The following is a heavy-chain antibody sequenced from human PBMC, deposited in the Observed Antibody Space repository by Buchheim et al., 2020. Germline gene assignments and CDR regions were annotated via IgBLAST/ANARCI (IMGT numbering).Heavy chain of an antibody. V-gene: IGHV3-7*01. J-gene: IGHJ4*02. CDR2: IKQDGSEK. CDR1: GFTFSSYW. D-gene: IGHD3-3*01. Sequence: EVQLVESGGGLVQPGGSLRLSCAASGFTFSSYWMSWVRQAPGKGLEWAANIKQDGSEKYYVDSVKGRFTISRDNAKNSLYLQMNSLRAEDTAVYYCASSPFYDFWSGYGYWGQGTL. CDR3: ASSPFYDFWSGYGY.